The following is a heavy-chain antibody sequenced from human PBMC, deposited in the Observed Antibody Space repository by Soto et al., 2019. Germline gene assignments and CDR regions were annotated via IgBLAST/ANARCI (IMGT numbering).Heavy chain of an antibody. Sequence: QVHLQESGPGLVKPSQTLSLSCTVSGDSISSPHYYWTWIRQPPGKGLEWVGYIYYTGNNFYNPALKSRFAIPVDPSTTQFSRKLASVTDADTAVYFCAREPKQNYDSSPWNGGFDSWGPGTLVTVSS. CDR3: AREPKQNYDSSPWNGGFDS. J-gene: IGHJ4*02. CDR2: IYYTGNN. D-gene: IGHD3-22*01. CDR1: GDSISSPHYY. V-gene: IGHV4-30-4*01.